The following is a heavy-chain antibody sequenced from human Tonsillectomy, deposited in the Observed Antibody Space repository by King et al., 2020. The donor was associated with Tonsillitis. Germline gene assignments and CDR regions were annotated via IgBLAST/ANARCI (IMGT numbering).Heavy chain of an antibody. J-gene: IGHJ4*02. CDR3: AKRWELQYPKGPFDY. CDR1: RFTFSSYA. V-gene: IGHV3-23*04. Sequence: QLVQSGGDLVQPGGSLRLSCVASRFTFSSYAMSWVRQAPGKGLEWVSAISGSGGITYYADSVKGRFTISRDNSKNTLYLQMNSLRAEDTAVYYCAKRWELQYPKGPFDYWGQGTLVTVSS. CDR2: ISGSGGIT. D-gene: IGHD2-15*01.